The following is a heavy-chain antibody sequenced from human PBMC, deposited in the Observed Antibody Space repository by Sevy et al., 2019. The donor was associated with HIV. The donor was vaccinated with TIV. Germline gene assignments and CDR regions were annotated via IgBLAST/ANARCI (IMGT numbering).Heavy chain of an antibody. CDR2: MRPNSGEV. Sequence: GPVKVSCKASRSTFVSNDINWLRQAPGQGLEWVGWMRPNSGEVGYAQKFQGRVTMTRNISITTAYMELGRLRFDDTAVYYCTQGYYFTYWGQGTVVTVSS. CDR3: TQGYYFTY. J-gene: IGHJ4*02. D-gene: IGHD3-22*01. V-gene: IGHV1-8*01. CDR1: RSTFVSND.